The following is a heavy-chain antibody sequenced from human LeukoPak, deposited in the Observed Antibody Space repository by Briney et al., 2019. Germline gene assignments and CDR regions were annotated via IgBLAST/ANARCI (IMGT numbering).Heavy chain of an antibody. Sequence: GRSLTLSCAASGFTFSNYAMTWVRQAPGKGLEWVSSVSGPDDSTYYADSVKGRSSIYRDNSKNTLYLQMDSLRADDTAVYYCAKSLRGYSYGYFDSWGQGTLVTVSS. J-gene: IGHJ4*02. CDR3: AKSLRGYSYGYFDS. V-gene: IGHV3-23*01. D-gene: IGHD5-18*01. CDR1: GFTFSNYA. CDR2: VSGPDDST.